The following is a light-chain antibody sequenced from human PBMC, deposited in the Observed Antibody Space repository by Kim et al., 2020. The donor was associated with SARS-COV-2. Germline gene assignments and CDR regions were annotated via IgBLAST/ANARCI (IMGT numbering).Light chain of an antibody. V-gene: IGKV3-15*01. CDR3: QQYKDWPPYT. CDR2: DAS. J-gene: IGKJ2*01. Sequence: EIVMTQSPATLSVSPEERATLSCRASQSVDSNLAWYQQKPGQAPRLLIYDASTRATGVAARFSGSGSGTDFTLTIDSLQSEDFVIYFCQQYKDWPPYTFGQGTKLEI. CDR1: QSVDSN.